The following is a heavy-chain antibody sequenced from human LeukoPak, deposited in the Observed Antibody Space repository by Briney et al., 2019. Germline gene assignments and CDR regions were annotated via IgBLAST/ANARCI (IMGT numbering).Heavy chain of an antibody. D-gene: IGHD6-19*01. V-gene: IGHV3-74*01. CDR1: GFTFSSYW. CDR2: INSDGSST. Sequence: QAGGSLRLSCAASGFTFSSYWMHWVRQAPGKGLAWVSRINSDGSSTTYADSVRGRFTISRDNAKNTLYLQMNSLRAEDTAVYYCARLGGIAVTGAIDYWGQGTLVTVSS. J-gene: IGHJ4*02. CDR3: ARLGGIAVTGAIDY.